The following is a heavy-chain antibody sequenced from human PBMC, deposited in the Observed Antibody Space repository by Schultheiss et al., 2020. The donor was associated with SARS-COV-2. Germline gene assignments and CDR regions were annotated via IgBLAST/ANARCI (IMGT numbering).Heavy chain of an antibody. D-gene: IGHD5-24*01. J-gene: IGHJ4*02. CDR3: VKEGDEMGTS. CDR1: GFTLSDHY. Sequence: GGSLRLSCAASGFTLSDHYMDWVRQAPGKGLEWVANIKQDGSVRHYVASVRGRFIASRDNAKNSLDLQMNSLRVDDTAVYYCVKEGDEMGTSWGQGTLVTVSS. CDR2: IKQDGSVR. V-gene: IGHV3-7*03.